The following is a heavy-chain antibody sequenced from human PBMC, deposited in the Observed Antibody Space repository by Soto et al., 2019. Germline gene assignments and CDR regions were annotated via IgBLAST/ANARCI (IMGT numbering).Heavy chain of an antibody. Sequence: QVQLVESGGGVVQPGRSLRLSCAASGFTFSSSGMHWVRQAPGKGLEWVAVISYDGSNKYYADSVKGRFTISRDNSKNTLYLQMNSLRAEDTAVYYCAKAPRRDSSPSAIVGDNWFDPWGQGTLVTVSS. CDR3: AKAPRRDSSPSAIVGDNWFDP. J-gene: IGHJ5*02. CDR1: GFTFSSSG. CDR2: ISYDGSNK. D-gene: IGHD6-19*01. V-gene: IGHV3-30*18.